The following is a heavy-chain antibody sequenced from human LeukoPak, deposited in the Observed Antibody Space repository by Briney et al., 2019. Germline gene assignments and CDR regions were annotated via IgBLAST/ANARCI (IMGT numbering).Heavy chain of an antibody. CDR2: IYNTGST. Sequence: SETLSLTCGVSGNFISRGYYWAWIRQPPGKGLEWIGSIYNTGSTYYNPSLKSRVTMSIDMSKNQFSLKLSSVTAADTAVYYCARNTSAWSPLGETQSAPHCFDSWGQGTLVTVSS. V-gene: IGHV4-38-2*01. D-gene: IGHD6-19*01. J-gene: IGHJ4*02. CDR1: GNFISRGYY. CDR3: ARNTSAWSPLGETQSAPHCFDS.